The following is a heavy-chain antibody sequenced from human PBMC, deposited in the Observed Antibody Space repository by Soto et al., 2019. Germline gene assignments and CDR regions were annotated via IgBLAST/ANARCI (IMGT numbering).Heavy chain of an antibody. D-gene: IGHD3-10*01. CDR1: GGSISSYY. Sequence: PSETLSLTCTVSGGSISSYYWSWIRQPPGKGLEWIGYIYYSGSTNYNPSLKSRVTISVDTSKNQFSLKLSSVTAADTAVYYCARGPGTMVRGVIRGWFDPWGQGTLVTVSS. CDR3: ARGPGTMVRGVIRGWFDP. V-gene: IGHV4-59*01. J-gene: IGHJ5*02. CDR2: IYYSGST.